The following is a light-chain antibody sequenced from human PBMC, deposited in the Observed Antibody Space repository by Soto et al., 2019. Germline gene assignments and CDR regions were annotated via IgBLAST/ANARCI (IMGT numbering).Light chain of an antibody. Sequence: EIVLTQSPGTLSLSPGERATLSCRASHTISSSYLAWYQQKPGQAPRLLMYGISRRATGIPDRFSGSGSGTGLTLTITRLEPEDFAVYYCQQYVTSSPRTFGQGTKVDIK. CDR2: GIS. V-gene: IGKV3-20*01. CDR1: HTISSSY. J-gene: IGKJ1*01. CDR3: QQYVTSSPRT.